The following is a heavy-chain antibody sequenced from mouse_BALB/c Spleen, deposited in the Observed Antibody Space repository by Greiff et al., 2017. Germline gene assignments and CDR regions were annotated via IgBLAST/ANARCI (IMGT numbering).Heavy chain of an antibody. CDR2: ISDGGSYT. V-gene: IGHV5-4*02. J-gene: IGHJ3*01. D-gene: IGHD3-3*01. CDR1: GFTFSDYY. Sequence: DVMLVESGGGLVKPGGSLKLSCAASGFTFSDYYMYWVRQTPEKRLEWVATISDGGSYTYYPDSVKGRFTISRDNAKNNLYLQMSSLKSEDTAMYYCARDRGTAYWGQGTLVTVSA. CDR3: ARDRGTAY.